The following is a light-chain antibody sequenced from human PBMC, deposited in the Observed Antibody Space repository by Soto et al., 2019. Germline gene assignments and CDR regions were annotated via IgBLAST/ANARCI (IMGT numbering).Light chain of an antibody. CDR2: DVT. CDR1: TSDIGYYNY. J-gene: IGLJ1*01. Sequence: QSALAQPASVSGSPGQSITISCTGTTSDIGYYNYVSWYQQHPGKVPKLLIYDVTSRPSGVSNRFSGSKSGSTASLTISGLRAEDEAAYYCCSYTSSSTLYVFGTGTKVTV. V-gene: IGLV2-14*01. CDR3: CSYTSSSTLYV.